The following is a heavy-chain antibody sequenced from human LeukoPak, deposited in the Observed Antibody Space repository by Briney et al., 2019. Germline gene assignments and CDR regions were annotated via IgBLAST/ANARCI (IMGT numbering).Heavy chain of an antibody. CDR1: GFTFSSYW. V-gene: IGHV3-7*04. CDR3: ARATLYSANWFDP. D-gene: IGHD5-12*01. Sequence: PGGSLRLSCAASGFTFSSYWKTWVRQAPGKGLEWVANIKNDGSEKYYVDSVKGRFTISRDNAKNSLNLQMNSLRAEDTAVYFCARATLYSANWFDPWGQGTLVTVSS. CDR2: IKNDGSEK. J-gene: IGHJ5*02.